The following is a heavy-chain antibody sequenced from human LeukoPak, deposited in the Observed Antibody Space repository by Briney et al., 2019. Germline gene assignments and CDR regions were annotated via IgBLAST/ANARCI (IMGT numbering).Heavy chain of an antibody. V-gene: IGHV3-66*01. J-gene: IGHJ6*02. CDR3: ARSRTIGGFYGMDV. CDR2: IYSGGSI. CDR1: GFTVSSNY. D-gene: IGHD3-9*01. Sequence: GGSLRLSCAASGFTVSSNYMSWVRQAPGKGLEWVSVIYSGGSIYYADSVKGRFTISRDNSKNTLYLQMNSLRAEDTAVYYCARSRTIGGFYGMDVWGQGTTVTVSS.